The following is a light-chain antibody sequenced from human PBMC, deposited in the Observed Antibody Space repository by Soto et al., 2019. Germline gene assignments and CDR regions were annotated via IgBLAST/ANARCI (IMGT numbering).Light chain of an antibody. CDR1: SSDVGGYIF. Sequence: QSVLTQPASASGSPGQSVTISYTGTSSDVGGYIFVSWYQQHPGKAPKLMIYDVNKRPSGVPDRFSGSKSDNTASLTVSGLQAEDEADYYCVSYAGGTYVFGTGTKVTVL. CDR3: VSYAGGTYV. V-gene: IGLV2-8*01. J-gene: IGLJ1*01. CDR2: DVN.